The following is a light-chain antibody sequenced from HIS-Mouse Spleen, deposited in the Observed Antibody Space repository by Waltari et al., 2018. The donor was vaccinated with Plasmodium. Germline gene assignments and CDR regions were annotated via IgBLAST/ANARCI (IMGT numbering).Light chain of an antibody. V-gene: IGLV3-10*01. CDR1: ALQKKL. CDR2: EDS. Sequence: SYELTQPPSVSVSPGQQARITCSGGALQKKLAYWYQQKSGQAPVLVIYEDSKRPSGIPERFSGSSSGTMATLTISGAQVEDEADYYCYSTDSSGNHRVFGGGTKLTVL. CDR3: YSTDSSGNHRV. J-gene: IGLJ3*02.